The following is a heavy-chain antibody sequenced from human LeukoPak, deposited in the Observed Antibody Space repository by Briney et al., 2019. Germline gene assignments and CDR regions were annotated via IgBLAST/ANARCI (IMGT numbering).Heavy chain of an antibody. D-gene: IGHD3-10*01. Sequence: GASVKVSCKASGYTFTSYGISWVRQAPGQGLEWMGWISAYNGNTNYAQKLQGRVTMTTDTSTSTAYMELRSLRSDDTAVYYCARDVLLWFGESYGGDAFDIWGQGTMVTVSS. CDR1: GYTFTSYG. CDR3: ARDVLLWFGESYGGDAFDI. J-gene: IGHJ3*02. V-gene: IGHV1-18*01. CDR2: ISAYNGNT.